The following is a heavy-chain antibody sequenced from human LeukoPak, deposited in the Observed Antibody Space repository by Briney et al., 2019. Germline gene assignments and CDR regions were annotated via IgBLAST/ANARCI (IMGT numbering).Heavy chain of an antibody. Sequence: ASVKVSCKVSGYTLTELSMHWVRQAPGKGLEWMGGFDPEDGETIYAQKFQGRVTMTEDTSTDTAYMELSSLRSEDTAVYYCAANYGGGSPLDFDYWGQGTLVTVSP. CDR1: GYTLTELS. CDR2: FDPEDGET. CDR3: AANYGGGSPLDFDY. D-gene: IGHD1-26*01. J-gene: IGHJ4*02. V-gene: IGHV1-24*01.